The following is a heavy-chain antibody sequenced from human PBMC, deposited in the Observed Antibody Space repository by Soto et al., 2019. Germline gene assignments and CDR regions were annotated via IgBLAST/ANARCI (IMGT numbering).Heavy chain of an antibody. CDR1: GASVNNYY. J-gene: IGHJ6*02. V-gene: IGHV4-4*07. CDR2: VLTNGGA. Sequence: QVQLQESGPGLVKPSETLSLICTVSGASVNNYYWRWIRQPAGGGLEWIGRVLTNGGANYNPSLKSRVSMSVDTSKNQFSLNLRSVTAADTAIYFCARDFTTNYYNYGLDVWGQGTTVTV. CDR3: ARDFTTNYYNYGLDV.